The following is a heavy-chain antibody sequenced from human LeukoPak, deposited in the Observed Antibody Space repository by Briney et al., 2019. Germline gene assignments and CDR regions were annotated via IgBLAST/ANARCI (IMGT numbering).Heavy chain of an antibody. D-gene: IGHD2-8*01. J-gene: IGHJ5*02. Sequence: GSLRLSCAPSGFTFSSYWMHWIRQAPGKGLEWIGNVYYSGSTFYNPSLKSRVTISVDTSKNQFSLKLRSVTAADTAIYYCARASFNVVFGNWFDPWGQGTLVTVSS. CDR3: ARASFNVVFGNWFDP. CDR2: VYYSGST. V-gene: IGHV4-39*01. CDR1: GFTFSSYW.